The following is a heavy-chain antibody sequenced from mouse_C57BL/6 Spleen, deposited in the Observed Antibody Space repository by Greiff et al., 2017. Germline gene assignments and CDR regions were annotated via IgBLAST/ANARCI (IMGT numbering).Heavy chain of an antibody. Sequence: QVQLQQPGAELVRPGSSVKLSCKASGYTFTSYWMDWVKQRPGQGLEWIGNIYPSDSETHYNQKFKDKATLTVDKSSSTAYMQLSSLTSEDSAVYYVASEGITTVVAPCWYFDVWGTGTTVTVSS. J-gene: IGHJ1*03. CDR3: ASEGITTVVAPCWYFDV. CDR2: IYPSDSET. V-gene: IGHV1-61*01. D-gene: IGHD1-1*01. CDR1: GYTFTSYW.